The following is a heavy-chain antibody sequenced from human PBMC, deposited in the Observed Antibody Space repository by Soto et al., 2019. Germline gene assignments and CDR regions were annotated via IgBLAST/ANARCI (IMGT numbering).Heavy chain of an antibody. J-gene: IGHJ4*02. CDR3: AKAPTSYSGSYLFDY. D-gene: IGHD1-26*01. CDR1: GFTFSSYA. V-gene: IGHV3-23*01. CDR2: ISGSGGST. Sequence: EVPLLESGGGLVQPGGSLRLSCAASGFTFSSYAMSWVRQAPGKGLEWVSAISGSGGSTYYADSVKGRFTISRDNSKNTLYLQMNSLRAEDTAVYYCAKAPTSYSGSYLFDYWGQGTLVTVSS.